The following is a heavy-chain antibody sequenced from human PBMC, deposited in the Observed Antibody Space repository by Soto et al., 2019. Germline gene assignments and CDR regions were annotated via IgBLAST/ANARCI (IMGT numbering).Heavy chain of an antibody. J-gene: IGHJ4*02. CDR2: TRNKANSYTT. CDR3: ARDEGSGSYDY. D-gene: IGHD3-10*01. V-gene: IGHV3-72*01. Sequence: EVQLVESGGGLVQPGGSLRLSCAASGFTFSDHYMDWVRQAPGKGLEWVGRTRNKANSYTTEYAASVKGRFTISRDDSNNSLYLQMNSLKTEDTAVYYCARDEGSGSYDYWGQGTLVTVSS. CDR1: GFTFSDHY.